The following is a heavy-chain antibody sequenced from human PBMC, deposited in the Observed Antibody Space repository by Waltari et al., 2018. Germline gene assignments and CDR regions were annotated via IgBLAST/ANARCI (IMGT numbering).Heavy chain of an antibody. D-gene: IGHD3-9*01. CDR2: IYHSGST. CDR1: GYSISSGYY. J-gene: IGHJ4*02. Sequence: QVQLQESGPGLVKPSETLSLTCAVSGYSISSGYYWGWIRQPPGKGLEWICSIYHSGSTYYTPSLKSRFTISGDTSKNQFSLKLSSVTAADTAVYYCARQGYDILTGYYRNWGQGTLVTVSS. V-gene: IGHV4-38-2*01. CDR3: ARQGYDILTGYYRN.